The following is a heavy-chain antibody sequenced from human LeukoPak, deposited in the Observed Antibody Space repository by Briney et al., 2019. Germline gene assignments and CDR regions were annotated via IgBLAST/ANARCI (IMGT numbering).Heavy chain of an antibody. CDR3: ARVGDIVVVPAATNFDY. Sequence: SQTLSLTCAISGDSVSNNSAAWNWIRQSPSRGLEWLGRTYYRSKWYNDYAVSVKSRITINPDTSKNQFSLQLNSVTPEDTAVYYCARVGDIVVVPAATNFDYWGQGTLVTVSS. D-gene: IGHD2-2*01. V-gene: IGHV6-1*01. J-gene: IGHJ4*02. CDR1: GDSVSNNSAA. CDR2: TYYRSKWYN.